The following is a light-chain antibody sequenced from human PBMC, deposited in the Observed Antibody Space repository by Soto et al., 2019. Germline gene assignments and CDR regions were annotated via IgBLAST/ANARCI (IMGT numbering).Light chain of an antibody. V-gene: IGKV4-1*01. Sequence: DIVMTQSPDSLAVSLGERATINCKSSQSALYSSNNKNYLAWYQQKPGQSPKLLFYWASTRESGVPDRISASGSGTDFTLTISSLQAGDVAVYYCQQYFTIPHNFGQGTKVDIK. CDR1: QSALYSSNNKNY. CDR3: QQYFTIPHN. CDR2: WAS. J-gene: IGKJ2*01.